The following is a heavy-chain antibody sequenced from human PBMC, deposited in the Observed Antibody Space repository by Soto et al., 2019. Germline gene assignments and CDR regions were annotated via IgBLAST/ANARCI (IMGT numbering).Heavy chain of an antibody. CDR2: IWYDGSNK. CDR1: GSIFSGYG. V-gene: IGHV3-33*01. D-gene: IGHD1-7*01. Sequence: QKYLVESGGGVVQPGGSLRLSCVASGSIFSGYGMHWVRQAPGNGLECVAVIWYDGSNKYYADSVKGRFTISRDNSKNMLYLQMDSLRAEDTGVYYCARDGIGGTVFRGFCDYWGQGTMVTVSS. CDR3: ARDGIGGTVFRGFCDY. J-gene: IGHJ4*02.